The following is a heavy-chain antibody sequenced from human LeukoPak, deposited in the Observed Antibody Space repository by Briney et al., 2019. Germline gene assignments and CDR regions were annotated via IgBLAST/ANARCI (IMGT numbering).Heavy chain of an antibody. CDR2: IKQDGSEK. CDR3: AREKTNSSGWWTFIYYYYYYMDV. D-gene: IGHD6-19*01. J-gene: IGHJ6*03. V-gene: IGHV3-7*01. Sequence: PGGSLRLSCAASGFTFSSYWMSWVRQAPGKGLEWVANIKQDGSEKYYVDSVKGRFTISRDNAKNSLYLQMNGLRAEDTAVYYCAREKTNSSGWWTFIYYYYYYMDVWGKGTTVTVSS. CDR1: GFTFSSYW.